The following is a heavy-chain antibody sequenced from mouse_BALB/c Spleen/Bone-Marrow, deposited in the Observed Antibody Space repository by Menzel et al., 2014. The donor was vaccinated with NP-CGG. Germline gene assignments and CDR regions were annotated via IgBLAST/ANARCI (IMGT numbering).Heavy chain of an antibody. CDR2: IDPRTGYT. J-gene: IGHJ3*01. CDR3: ARYWDAY. CDR1: DYTFTTYW. V-gene: IGHV1-7*01. Sequence: QVQLQQPGAELAKPGASVKMSCKVSDYTFTTYWMHWVKQRPGQGLEWIGYIDPRTGYTEYNQKFKDKATLTADKSSSTAYMQLSSLISEDSAVYYCARYWDAYWGQGTLVTVSA. D-gene: IGHD4-1*01.